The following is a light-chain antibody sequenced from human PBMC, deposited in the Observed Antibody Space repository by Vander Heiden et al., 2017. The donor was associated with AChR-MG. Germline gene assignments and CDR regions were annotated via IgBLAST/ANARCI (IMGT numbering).Light chain of an antibody. CDR1: SSDVGGYNS. V-gene: IGLV2-14*01. CDR3: NSSTTNTTPHVV. Sequence: QSALTQPASVSGSPGLSITVSCTGSSSDVGGYNSVSWYQEHPGKAPKLMIYDVSNRPSGLSNRFSGSKSDNTASLIISGLQAEDEADYYCNSSTTNTTPHVVFGGGTKLTVL. CDR2: DVS. J-gene: IGLJ2*01.